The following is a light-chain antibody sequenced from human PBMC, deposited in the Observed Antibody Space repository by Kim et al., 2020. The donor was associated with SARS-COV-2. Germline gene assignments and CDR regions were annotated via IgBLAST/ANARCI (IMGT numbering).Light chain of an antibody. Sequence: ALGQTVRITCQGDSLRTYYASWYQQKPGQAPLLVIYGNNNRPSGIPDRFSGSSSGNTASLTITGAQAGDEADYYCKSRDSSGKVVFGGGTKLTVL. V-gene: IGLV3-19*01. CDR3: KSRDSSGKVV. CDR2: GNN. J-gene: IGLJ2*01. CDR1: SLRTYY.